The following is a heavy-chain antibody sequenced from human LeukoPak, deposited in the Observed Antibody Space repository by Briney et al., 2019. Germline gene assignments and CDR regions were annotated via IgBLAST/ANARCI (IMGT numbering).Heavy chain of an antibody. CDR3: ARWYYDYVWGSYPEVPPDY. V-gene: IGHV1-18*01. CDR2: ISAYNGNT. J-gene: IGHJ4*02. D-gene: IGHD3-16*02. CDR1: GYTFTSYG. Sequence: GASVKVSCKASGYTFTSYGISWVRQAPGQGLEWMGWISAYNGNTNYAQKLQGRVTMTTDTSTSTAYMELRSLRSDDTAVYYCARWYYDYVWGSYPEVPPDYWGQGTLVTVSS.